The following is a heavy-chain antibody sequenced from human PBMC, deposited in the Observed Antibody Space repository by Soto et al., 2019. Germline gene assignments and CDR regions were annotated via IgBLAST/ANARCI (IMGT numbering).Heavy chain of an antibody. V-gene: IGHV3-30-3*01. CDR3: ARDKSDLRFLEWSYYFDY. CDR1: GFTFSSCA. Sequence: QVQLVESGGGVVQPGRSLRLSCAASGFTFSSCAMHWVRQAPGKGLEWVALISYDGSNKYYADSVKGRFTISRDNSKNTLYLKMNSLRAEDTAVYYCARDKSDLRFLEWSYYFDYWGQGTLVTVSS. D-gene: IGHD3-3*01. CDR2: ISYDGSNK. J-gene: IGHJ4*02.